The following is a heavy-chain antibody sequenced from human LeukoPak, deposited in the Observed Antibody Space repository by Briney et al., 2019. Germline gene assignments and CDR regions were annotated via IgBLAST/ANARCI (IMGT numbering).Heavy chain of an antibody. V-gene: IGHV3-66*01. D-gene: IGHD3-16*01. CDR3: ARVGAVGGVFRAFDF. CDR1: GFTVRSNY. CDR2: FYGGGST. J-gene: IGHJ3*01. Sequence: GGSLRLSCAASGFTVRSNYMSWVRQAPGKGLEWVSIFYGGGSTYYADSVKGRFTISRDNSKNTLYLQMNSLRAEDTAVYYCARVGAVGGVFRAFDFWGQGTMVTVSS.